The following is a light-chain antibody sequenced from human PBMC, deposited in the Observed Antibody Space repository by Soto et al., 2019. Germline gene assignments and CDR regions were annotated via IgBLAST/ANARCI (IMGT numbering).Light chain of an antibody. Sequence: EIVMTQSPATLSVSPGERATLSCRASQRVSKNFAWYQQKRGQAPRLLIYGASTRAAGIPAGFSGSGSGTEFNLTISSLQSEDFAVYYCQQYYDWPLTFGGGTKV. CDR3: QQYYDWPLT. CDR2: GAS. J-gene: IGKJ4*01. CDR1: QRVSKN. V-gene: IGKV3-15*01.